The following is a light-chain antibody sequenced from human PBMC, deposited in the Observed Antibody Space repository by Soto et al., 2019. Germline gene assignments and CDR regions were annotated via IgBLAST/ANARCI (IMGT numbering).Light chain of an antibody. CDR3: QQYNNWPPEGT. CDR1: QSVSSN. CDR2: GAS. J-gene: IGKJ2*02. V-gene: IGKV3-15*01. Sequence: ETVMTQSPVTLSVSPGERVTLSCRASQSVSSNLAWYQQKLGQAPRLLIYGASTRATGIPARFGGSGSGTEFTLTISSLQSEDFAVYYCQQYNNWPPEGTFGQGTKLEIK.